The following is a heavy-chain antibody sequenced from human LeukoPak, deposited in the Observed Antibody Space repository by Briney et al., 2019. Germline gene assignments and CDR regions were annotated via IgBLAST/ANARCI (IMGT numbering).Heavy chain of an antibody. J-gene: IGHJ3*02. CDR1: GYSISSGYY. V-gene: IGHV4-38-2*01. CDR3: ARPRYYYDSSGSEYAFDI. D-gene: IGHD3-22*01. Sequence: SETLSLTCAVSGYSISSGYYWGWIRQPPGKGLEWIGSIYHSGSTYYNPSLKSRVTISVDTSKNQFSLKLSSVTAADTAVYYCARPRYYYDSSGSEYAFDIWGQGTMVTVSP. CDR2: IYHSGST.